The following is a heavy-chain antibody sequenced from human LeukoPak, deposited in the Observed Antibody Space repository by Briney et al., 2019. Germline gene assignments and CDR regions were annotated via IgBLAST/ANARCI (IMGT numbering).Heavy chain of an antibody. D-gene: IGHD4-17*01. Sequence: PSETRSLTCTVSGDSISSGNFYWGWIRQPPGKELQWIGSIYYNGITHYNPSLESRVTISADTSTNEFSLKLRSVTAADTAMYYCARDHGDFVQHDWGQGTLVTVSS. CDR3: ARDHGDFVQHD. CDR2: IYYNGIT. CDR1: GDSISSGNFY. V-gene: IGHV4-39*01. J-gene: IGHJ4*02.